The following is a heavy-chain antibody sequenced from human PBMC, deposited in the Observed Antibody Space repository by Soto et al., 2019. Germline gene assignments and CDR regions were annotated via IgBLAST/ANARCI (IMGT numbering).Heavy chain of an antibody. CDR2: ISSSSSYI. CDR1: GFTFSSYS. V-gene: IGHV3-21*01. D-gene: IGHD3-3*01. Sequence: GGSLRLSCAASGFTFSSYSMNWVRQAPGKGLEWVSSISSSSSYIYYADSVKGRFTISRDNAKNSLYLQMNSLRAEDTAVYYCARDSRITILGVVSNFDIWGQGTMVT. J-gene: IGHJ3*02. CDR3: ARDSRITILGVVSNFDI.